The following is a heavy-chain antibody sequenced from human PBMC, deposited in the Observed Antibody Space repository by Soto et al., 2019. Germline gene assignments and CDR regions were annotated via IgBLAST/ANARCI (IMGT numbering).Heavy chain of an antibody. J-gene: IGHJ4*02. CDR1: GFTFNIYA. CDR2: ISGSGGFT. V-gene: IGHV3-23*01. D-gene: IGHD2-2*01. CDR3: AKGSCSITNCYFDY. Sequence: EVQLLESGGGLEQPGGALRLSCAASGFTFNIYAMSWVRQAPGKGLEWVSSISGSGGFTYYAAPVKGRFTISRDNSKNTLYLQMNSLRAEDTAVYYCAKGSCSITNCYFDYWGQGTLVTVSS.